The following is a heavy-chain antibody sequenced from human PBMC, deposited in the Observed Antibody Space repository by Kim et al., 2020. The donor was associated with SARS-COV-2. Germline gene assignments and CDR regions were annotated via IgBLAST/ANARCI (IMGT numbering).Heavy chain of an antibody. CDR1: GFTFDDYA. V-gene: IGHV3-9*01. D-gene: IGHD6-19*01. J-gene: IGHJ3*02. CDR3: AKSVSGWSGAFDI. CDR2: ISWNSGSI. Sequence: GGSLRLSCAASGFTFDDYAMHWVRQAPGKGLEWVSGISWNSGSIGYADSVKGRFTISRDNAKNSLYLQMNSLRAEDTALYYCAKSVSGWSGAFDIWGQGT.